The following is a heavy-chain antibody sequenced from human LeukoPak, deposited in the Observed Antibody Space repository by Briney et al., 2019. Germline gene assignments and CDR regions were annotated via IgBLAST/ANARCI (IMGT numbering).Heavy chain of an antibody. Sequence: GGSLRLSCASSVLTFSSYGMHWVRQAPGKGVEWVAVISYDGPNKYYADSGKGRFTIFRDDSKSTLYPQIKRLRAEDTAGYYWAKEILPREFSFLTDYRGQGTLVTVSS. CDR1: VLTFSSYG. CDR3: AKEILPREFSFLTDY. V-gene: IGHV3-30*18. J-gene: IGHJ4*02. D-gene: IGHD2/OR15-2a*01. CDR2: ISYDGPNK.